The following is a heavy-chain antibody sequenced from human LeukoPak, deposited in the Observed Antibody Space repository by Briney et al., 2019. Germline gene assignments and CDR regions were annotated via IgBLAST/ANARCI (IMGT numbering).Heavy chain of an antibody. V-gene: IGHV4-4*02. CDR3: ARLPKLVGPAY. CDR1: GDSLNSPNW. CDR2: INHSVST. Sequence: SETLSLTCAVSGDSLNSPNWWTWGRQPPEKGLEWIWEINHSVSTNYNPSLTSPVTISVATSKNQFSLKLSSVTAADTAVYYCARLPKLVGPAYWGQGTLVTVSS. D-gene: IGHD2-15*01. J-gene: IGHJ4*02.